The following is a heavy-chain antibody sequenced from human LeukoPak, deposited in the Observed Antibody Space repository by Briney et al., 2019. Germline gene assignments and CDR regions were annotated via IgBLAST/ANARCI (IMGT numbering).Heavy chain of an antibody. CDR1: GGSISSSSCY. CDR2: IDYSGSA. Sequence: SETLSLTCTVSGGSISSSSCYWGWLRQPPGKGLEWIGSIDYSGSAYYNPSLKSRVTISVDTSKNQFSLKLSSVTAADTAVYYCARSKKGYSYGPFDYWGQGTLVTVSS. CDR3: ARSKKGYSYGPFDY. V-gene: IGHV4-39*01. J-gene: IGHJ4*02. D-gene: IGHD5-18*01.